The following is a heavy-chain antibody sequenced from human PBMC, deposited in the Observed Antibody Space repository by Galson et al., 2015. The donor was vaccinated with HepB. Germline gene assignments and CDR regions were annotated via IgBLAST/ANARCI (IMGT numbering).Heavy chain of an antibody. Sequence: PALVKPTQTLTLTCTFSGFSLNSREPRVSWIRQPPGKALEWLARIEWDNKKFYSASLKTRLTISKDTSKNQVVLTLTNVDPVDKATYYCVRIGPAAVDSWGLGTLVTVSS. CDR2: IEWDNKK. J-gene: IGHJ5*02. CDR1: GFSLNSREPR. CDR3: VRIGPAAVDS. V-gene: IGHV2-70*04. D-gene: IGHD6-13*01.